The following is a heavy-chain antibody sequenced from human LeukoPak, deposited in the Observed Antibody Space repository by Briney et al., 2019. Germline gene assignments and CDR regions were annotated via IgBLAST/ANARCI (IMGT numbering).Heavy chain of an antibody. CDR1: GGSISSYY. CDR2: IYYCEST. Sequence: SETLSLTCTVSGGSISSYYWSWIRQPPGKGLEWIGYIYYCESTNYNPSLKSRVTISVDTSKNQFSLKLSSVTAADTAVYYCARMVRGDYGMDVWGQGTTVTVSS. CDR3: ARMVRGDYGMDV. J-gene: IGHJ6*02. D-gene: IGHD3-10*01. V-gene: IGHV4-59*01.